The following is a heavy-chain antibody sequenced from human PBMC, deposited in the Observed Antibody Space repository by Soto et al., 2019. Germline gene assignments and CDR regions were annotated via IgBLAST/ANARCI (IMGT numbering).Heavy chain of an antibody. D-gene: IGHD1-26*01. CDR1: GFTVSAYT. CDR3: ARGEQPLFDY. J-gene: IGHJ4*02. Sequence: QVQLVESGGGVVQPGRSLRLSCAASGFTVSAYTMHWVRQAPGKGLEWVAVISSDGNNKYYTDSVKGRFTISRDTSTNTLYLQMNSLRAEDTAVYYCARGEQPLFDYWGQGTLVTVSS. V-gene: IGHV3-30-3*01. CDR2: ISSDGNNK.